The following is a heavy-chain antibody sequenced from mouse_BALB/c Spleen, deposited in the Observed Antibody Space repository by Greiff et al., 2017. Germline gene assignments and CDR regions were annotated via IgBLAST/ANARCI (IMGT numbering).Heavy chain of an antibody. J-gene: IGHJ2*01. V-gene: IGHV5-6*01. CDR3: ARLTLLRLRGSLYYFDY. D-gene: IGHD1-2*01. CDR2: ISSGGSYT. Sequence: EVKVVESGGDLVKPGGSLKLSCAASGFTFSSYGMSWVRQTPDKRLEWVATISSGGSYTYYPDSVKGRFTISRDNAKNTLYLQMSSLKSEDTAMYYCARLTLLRLRGSLYYFDYWGQGTTLTVSS. CDR1: GFTFSSYG.